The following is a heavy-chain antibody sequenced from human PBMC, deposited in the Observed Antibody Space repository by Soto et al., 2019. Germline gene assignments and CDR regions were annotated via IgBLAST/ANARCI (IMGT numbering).Heavy chain of an antibody. Sequence: GGSLRLSCAASGFPFNGYAMSWVRQAPGKGLEWVSAINHSGGSTYSADSVKGRFTISRDNSKNTLYLQMNSLRDEDTAVYFCGRVRAHIATEDVLSAWDALDIWGQGTMVTVSS. V-gene: IGHV3-23*01. CDR1: GFPFNGYA. D-gene: IGHD5-12*01. CDR3: GRVRAHIATEDVLSAWDALDI. CDR2: INHSGGST. J-gene: IGHJ3*02.